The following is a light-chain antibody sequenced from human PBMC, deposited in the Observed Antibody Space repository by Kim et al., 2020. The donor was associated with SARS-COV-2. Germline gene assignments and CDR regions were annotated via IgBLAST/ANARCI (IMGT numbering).Light chain of an antibody. J-gene: IGKJ5*01. CDR2: GAS. CDR1: QDIGKD. V-gene: IGKV1-17*01. Sequence: ASGGDRVTITCRASQDIGKDLGWHQQNPGRAPKRLIYGASNLQSGVPSRFSGSGSETEFTLTINSLQPEDFAIYFCLQHRNYPITFGQGTRLEIK. CDR3: LQHRNYPIT.